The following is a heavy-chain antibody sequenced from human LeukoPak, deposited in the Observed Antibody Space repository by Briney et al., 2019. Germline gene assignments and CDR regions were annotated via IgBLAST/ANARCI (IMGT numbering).Heavy chain of an antibody. Sequence: GSLRLSCAASGFIFSSYSMNWVRQAPGKGLEWVSYISSSGSTIYYADSVKGRFTISRDNAKNSLYLQMNSLRAEDTAVYYCAELGITMIGGVWGKGTTVTISS. D-gene: IGHD3-10*02. CDR3: AELGITMIGGV. CDR2: ISSSGSTI. J-gene: IGHJ6*04. CDR1: GFIFSSYS. V-gene: IGHV3-48*04.